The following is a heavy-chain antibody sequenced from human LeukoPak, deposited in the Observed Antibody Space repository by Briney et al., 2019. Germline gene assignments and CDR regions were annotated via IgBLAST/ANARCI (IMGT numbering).Heavy chain of an antibody. CDR2: IKQDGSEK. CDR1: RFTFSDYG. D-gene: IGHD3-16*01. Sequence: GGSLRLSCTASRFTFSDYGMHWVRQAPGKGLEWVANIKQDGSEKYYVDSVKGRFTISRDNAKKSLYLQMNSLRAEDTAVYFCARDMIILQSWGQGTLVTVSS. V-gene: IGHV3-7*04. CDR3: ARDMIILQS. J-gene: IGHJ5*02.